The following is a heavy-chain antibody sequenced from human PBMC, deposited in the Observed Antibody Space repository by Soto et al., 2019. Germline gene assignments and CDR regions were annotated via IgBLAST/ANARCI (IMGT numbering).Heavy chain of an antibody. CDR2: VSGSGGRT. V-gene: IGHV3-23*01. D-gene: IGHD4-17*01. CDR1: GLTFSSNA. Sequence: GGSLRLSCEASGLTFSSNAMGWVRQAPGKGLDWVSAVSGSGGRTYYADSVKGRFTISRDNSKNTLYLQMNSLSAEDTAVYYCVIRYDYRHLPNWIDPRGQATLVTVSS. CDR3: VIRYDYRHLPNWIDP. J-gene: IGHJ5*02.